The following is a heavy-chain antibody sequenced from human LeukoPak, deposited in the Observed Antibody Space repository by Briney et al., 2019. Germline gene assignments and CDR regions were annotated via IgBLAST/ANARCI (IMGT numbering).Heavy chain of an antibody. CDR2: TIGSSGST. D-gene: IGHD5-12*01. V-gene: IGHV3-23*01. CDR3: AKGAYDYIEIAYFDY. J-gene: IGHJ4*02. CDR1: GFSFDNYA. Sequence: GSLRLSSVASGFSFDNYAMNWVRPAPGKGLEWVSLTIGSSGSTFYADSLKGRFTISRDKSKNTLYLQMNSLRAEDTALYYCAKGAYDYIEIAYFDYWGQGSLVTVSS.